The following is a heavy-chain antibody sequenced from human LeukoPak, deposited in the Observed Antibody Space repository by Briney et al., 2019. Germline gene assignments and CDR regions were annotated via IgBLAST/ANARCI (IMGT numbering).Heavy chain of an antibody. V-gene: IGHV3-15*01. CDR1: GFTYSNYA. CDR3: TTVPTTGGDYFGDDY. Sequence: PGGSLRLSCTASGFTYSNYAMNWVRQAPGKGLEWVGRIKSKTDGGTTDYAAPVKGRFTISRDDSKNTLYLQMNSLKTEDTAVYYSTTVPTTGGDYFGDDYWGQGTLVTVSS. J-gene: IGHJ4*02. CDR2: IKSKTDGGTT. D-gene: IGHD4-17*01.